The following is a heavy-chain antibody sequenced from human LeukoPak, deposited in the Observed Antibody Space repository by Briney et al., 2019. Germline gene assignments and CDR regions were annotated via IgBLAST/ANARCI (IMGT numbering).Heavy chain of an antibody. CDR3: ARRAGAYSHPYDY. Sequence: SGGSLRLSCTVSGFTVSSNSMSWVRKAPGKGLEWASFIYSDNTHYSDSVKGRFTISRDNSKNTLYLQMNSLRAEDTAVYYCARRAGAYSHPYDYWGQGALVTVSS. D-gene: IGHD4/OR15-4a*01. CDR2: IYSDNT. J-gene: IGHJ4*02. CDR1: GFTVSSNS. V-gene: IGHV3-53*01.